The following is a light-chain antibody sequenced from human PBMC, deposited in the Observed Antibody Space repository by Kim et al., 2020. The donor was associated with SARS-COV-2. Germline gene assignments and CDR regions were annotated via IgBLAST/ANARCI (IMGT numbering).Light chain of an antibody. CDR2: QYN. J-gene: IGLJ1*01. V-gene: IGLV3-1*01. CDR1: KLGDKY. Sequence: SYELTQPPSVSVSPGQTASITCSGYKLGDKYVSWYQQKPGQSPVVVIYQYNQRPSGIPERFSGSNSGNTATLTISGTQAMDEVDYYCQAWDSSTHNYVFGAGTKVTVL. CDR3: QAWDSSTHNYV.